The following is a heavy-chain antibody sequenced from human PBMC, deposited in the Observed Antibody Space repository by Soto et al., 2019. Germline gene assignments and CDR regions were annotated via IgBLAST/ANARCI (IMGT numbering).Heavy chain of an antibody. CDR2: IKTKTDGGTT. CDR3: TPGSVKGAFDI. V-gene: IGHV3-15*01. Sequence: PGGSLRLSCAASGFTFSNAWMSWVRQAPGKGLEWVGRIKTKTDGGTTDHAALVKGRFTISRDDSINTLYLQMNSLKTEDTAVYYCTPGSVKGAFDIWGQGTMVTV. D-gene: IGHD4-17*01. CDR1: GFTFSNAW. J-gene: IGHJ3*02.